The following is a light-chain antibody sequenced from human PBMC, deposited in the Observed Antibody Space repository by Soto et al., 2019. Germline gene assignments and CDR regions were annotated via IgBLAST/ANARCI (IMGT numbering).Light chain of an antibody. CDR3: SSYTSSFKLAV. J-gene: IGLJ1*01. V-gene: IGLV2-14*03. Sequence: QSALTQPASVSGSPGQSITIFCTGTSSDVGGYNYVSWYQQHPVSAPKLMIYDVSSRPSGVSIRFSGSKSGNTASLIISGLQAEDEADYYCSSYTSSFKLAVFGSGTKVTVL. CDR2: DVS. CDR1: SSDVGGYNY.